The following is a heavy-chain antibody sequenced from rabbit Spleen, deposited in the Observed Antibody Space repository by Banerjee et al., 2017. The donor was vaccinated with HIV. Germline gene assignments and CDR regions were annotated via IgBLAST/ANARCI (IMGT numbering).Heavy chain of an antibody. V-gene: IGHV1S40*01. CDR2: IYAGSSGSS. CDR3: ARDTGTSFSTYGMDL. Sequence: QSLEESGGGLVQPEGSLTLTCTASGFSFSSSYMCWVRQAPGKGLEWIACIYAGSSGSSYYASWAKGRFTISKTSSTTVTLQMTSLTVADTATYFCARDTGTSFSTYGMDLWGQGTLVTVS. J-gene: IGHJ3*01. CDR1: GFSFSSSY. D-gene: IGHD7-1*01.